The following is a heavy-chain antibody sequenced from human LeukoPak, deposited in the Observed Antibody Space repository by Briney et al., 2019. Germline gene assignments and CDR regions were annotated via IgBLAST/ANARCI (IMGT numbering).Heavy chain of an antibody. J-gene: IGHJ4*02. D-gene: IGHD2-8*02. Sequence: PGGSLRLSCAASGFTFSSYGMHWVRQAPGKGLEWVAVISYDGSNKYYADSVKGRFTISRDNSKNTLYLQMNSLRAEDTAVYYCAKDVNYWYNYWGQGTLVTVSS. CDR2: ISYDGSNK. CDR1: GFTFSSYG. V-gene: IGHV3-30*18. CDR3: AKDVNYWYNY.